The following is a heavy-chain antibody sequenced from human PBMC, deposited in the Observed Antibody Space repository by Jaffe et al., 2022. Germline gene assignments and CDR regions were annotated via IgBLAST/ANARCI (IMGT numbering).Heavy chain of an antibody. J-gene: IGHJ4*02. CDR1: GFTFDDYA. CDR3: AKDIVGYYGSGSYQSSRFDY. CDR2: ISWDGGST. V-gene: IGHV3-43D*04. Sequence: EVQLVESGGVVVQPGGSLRLSCAASGFTFDDYAMHWVRQAPGKGLEWVSLISWDGGSTYYADSVKGRFTISRDNSKNSLYLQMNSLRAEDTALYYCAKDIVGYYGSGSYQSSRFDYWGQGTLVTVSS. D-gene: IGHD3-10*01.